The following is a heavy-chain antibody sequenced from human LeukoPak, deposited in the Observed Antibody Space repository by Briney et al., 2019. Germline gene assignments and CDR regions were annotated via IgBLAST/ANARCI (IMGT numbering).Heavy chain of an antibody. V-gene: IGHV4-4*07. CDR3: ARHVRIRGVVAPPYYFDY. CDR1: GGSISSYY. CDR2: IYTSGST. Sequence: SETLSLTCTVSGGSISSYYWSWIRQPAGKGLEWIGRIYTSGSTNYNPSLKSRVTMSVDTSKNQFSLKLSSVTAADTAVYYCARHVRIRGVVAPPYYFDYWGQGTLVTVSS. D-gene: IGHD2-2*01. J-gene: IGHJ4*02.